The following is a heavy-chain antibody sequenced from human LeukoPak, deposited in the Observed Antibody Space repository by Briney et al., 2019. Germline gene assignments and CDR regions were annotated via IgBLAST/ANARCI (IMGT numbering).Heavy chain of an antibody. CDR1: GYTFTSYG. CDR2: ISADKVNT. V-gene: IGHV1-18*01. J-gene: IGHJ2*01. Sequence: GASVKVSCKASGYTFTSYGFSWGRQAPGQGLEWMAWISADKVNTNYAQKLQGRVTMSADTSTSTAYMELRSLPSDDTAVYYCARGTRGRGDWYFDLWGRGTLVTVSS. D-gene: IGHD1-26*01. CDR3: ARGTRGRGDWYFDL.